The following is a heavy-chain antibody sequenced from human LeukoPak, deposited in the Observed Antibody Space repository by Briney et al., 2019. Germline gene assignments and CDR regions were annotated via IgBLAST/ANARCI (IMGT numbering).Heavy chain of an antibody. J-gene: IGHJ4*02. D-gene: IGHD2-2*01. CDR3: ARRYCSSTSCHYFDY. Sequence: ASVKVSCKASRYTFSSYDINWVRQATGQGLEWMGWMNPNSGNTGYAQKFQGRVTMTRNTSISTAYMDLSNLRSEDTAVYYCARRYCSSTSCHYFDYWGQGTLVTVSS. CDR2: MNPNSGNT. CDR1: RYTFSSYD. V-gene: IGHV1-8*01.